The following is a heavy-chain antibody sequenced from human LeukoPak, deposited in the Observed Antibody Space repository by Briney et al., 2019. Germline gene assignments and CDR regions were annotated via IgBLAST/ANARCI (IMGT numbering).Heavy chain of an antibody. CDR3: AAELRSVHNYYFDY. V-gene: IGHV4-59*08. D-gene: IGHD4-17*01. CDR1: GGSISSYY. CDR2: IYYSGST. Sequence: SETLSLTCTVSGGSISSYYWSWLRQPPGKGLEWIGYIYYSGSTNYNPSLKSRVTISVDTSKNQFSLKLSSVTAADTAVYYCAAELRSVHNYYFDYWGQGTLVTVSS. J-gene: IGHJ4*02.